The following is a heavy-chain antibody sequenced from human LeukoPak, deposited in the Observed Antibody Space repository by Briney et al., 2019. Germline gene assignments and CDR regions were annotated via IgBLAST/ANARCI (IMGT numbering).Heavy chain of an antibody. Sequence: GATVKISCKSSGYTFTDYYMHWVQQAPGKGLEWMGRVDPEDGETIYAEKFQGRVTITADTSTDTAYMELSSLRSEDTAVYYCATGLPRRYMDVWGKGTTVTVSS. D-gene: IGHD5-12*01. CDR1: GYTFTDYY. CDR2: VDPEDGET. V-gene: IGHV1-69-2*01. CDR3: ATGLPRRYMDV. J-gene: IGHJ6*03.